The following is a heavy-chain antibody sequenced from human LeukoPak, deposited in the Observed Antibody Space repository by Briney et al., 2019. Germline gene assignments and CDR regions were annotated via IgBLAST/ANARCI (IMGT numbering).Heavy chain of an antibody. CDR2: ISGSGDNT. D-gene: IGHD1-14*01. CDR3: AKVKMGGNHYFDY. CDR1: GFTFSSYG. Sequence: GGSLRLSCAASGFTFSSYGMHWVRQAPGKGLEWVSGISGSGDNTYYADSVKGRFTISRDNSKNTLYLRMNSLRVEDTAVYYCAKVKMGGNHYFDYWGQGTLVTVSS. V-gene: IGHV3-23*01. J-gene: IGHJ4*02.